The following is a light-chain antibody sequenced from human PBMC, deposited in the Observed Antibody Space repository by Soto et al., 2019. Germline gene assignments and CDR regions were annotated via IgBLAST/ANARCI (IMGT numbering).Light chain of an antibody. Sequence: EIVLTQSPATLSLSPGERATLSCRASQSFSSYLAWYQQKPGQAPRLLIYDASKRATGIPARFSGRGSGTDFTLTIRSLEPEDFAVYYCQQLSNWPPVITFGQGTRLEIK. CDR3: QQLSNWPPVIT. CDR1: QSFSSY. J-gene: IGKJ5*01. V-gene: IGKV3-11*01. CDR2: DAS.